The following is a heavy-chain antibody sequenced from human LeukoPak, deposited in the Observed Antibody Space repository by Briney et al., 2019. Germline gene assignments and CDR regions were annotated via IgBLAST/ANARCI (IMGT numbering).Heavy chain of an antibody. CDR3: ARGIGWFEY. Sequence: GGSLRLSCAASGFTLSDSWMNWVRQAPGKGLEWVANINQNGGEKEYVDSVKGRFTISRDNAKNSLFLQMNRLRAEDTAVYYCARGIGWFEYWGQGTLVTVSS. D-gene: IGHD2-15*01. CDR1: GFTLSDSW. CDR2: INQNGGEK. V-gene: IGHV3-7*05. J-gene: IGHJ5*01.